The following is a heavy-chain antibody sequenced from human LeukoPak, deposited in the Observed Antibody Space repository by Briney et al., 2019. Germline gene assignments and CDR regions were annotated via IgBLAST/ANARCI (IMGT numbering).Heavy chain of an antibody. CDR3: ARRIGYSSGHSAVYSFDY. V-gene: IGHV3-74*01. J-gene: IGHJ4*02. CDR1: GFTFSTYW. D-gene: IGHD6-19*01. CDR2: INSGGDDT. Sequence: GGSLRLSCAASGFTFSTYWMHWVRQAPGKGLVWVSLINSGGDDTRYADSVKGRFTISRDNAKNTLYLQMNSLRAEDTAVYYCARRIGYSSGHSAVYSFDYWGQGTLVTVSS.